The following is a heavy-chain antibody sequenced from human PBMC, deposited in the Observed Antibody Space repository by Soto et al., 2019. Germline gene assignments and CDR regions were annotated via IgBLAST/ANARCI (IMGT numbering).Heavy chain of an antibody. Sequence: SVKVSCKASGGTFSSYAISWVRQAPGQGLEWMGGIIPIFGTANYAQKFQGRVTITADESTSTAYMELSSLRSEDTAVYYCARAGPSTMVRGVITYGMDVWGQGTTVTVSS. D-gene: IGHD3-10*01. V-gene: IGHV1-69*13. J-gene: IGHJ6*02. CDR3: ARAGPSTMVRGVITYGMDV. CDR2: IIPIFGTA. CDR1: GGTFSSYA.